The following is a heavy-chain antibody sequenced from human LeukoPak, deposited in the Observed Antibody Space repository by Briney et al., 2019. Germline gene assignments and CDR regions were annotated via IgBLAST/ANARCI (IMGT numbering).Heavy chain of an antibody. J-gene: IGHJ4*02. CDR2: IKQDGSDK. V-gene: IGHV3-7*01. CDR1: GFTFSSYS. Sequence: GGSLRLSCAASGFTFSSYSMNWVRQAPGKGLEWVANIKQDGSDKYYVDSVKGRFTISRDNAKNSLYLQMNSLRAEDTAVYYCAIIPRAAAGPSARSPFHYWGQGTLVTVSS. CDR3: AIIPRAAAGPSARSPFHY. D-gene: IGHD6-13*01.